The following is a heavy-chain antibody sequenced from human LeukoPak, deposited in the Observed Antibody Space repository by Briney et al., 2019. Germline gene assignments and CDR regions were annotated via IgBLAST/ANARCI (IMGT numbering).Heavy chain of an antibody. CDR2: IKEDGTEK. CDR1: GFTFSNDW. Sequence: GGSLRLSCAASGFTFSNDWMSWVRQAPGKGLEWVANIKEDGTEKDYVDSVKGRFTISRDNAMHSLFLQVNSLRAEDTAVYYCARQYSDSSGSHFDHWGQGTLVTVSS. J-gene: IGHJ4*02. CDR3: ARQYSDSSGSHFDH. V-gene: IGHV3-7*04. D-gene: IGHD3-22*01.